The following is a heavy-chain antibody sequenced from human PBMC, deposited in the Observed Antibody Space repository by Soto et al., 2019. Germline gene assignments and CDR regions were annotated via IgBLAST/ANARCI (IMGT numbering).Heavy chain of an antibody. CDR3: VREIRSVSSGFDT. V-gene: IGHV4-30-4*01. CDR2: IYYNGNT. CDR1: GGSVSSDDYY. J-gene: IGHJ5*02. Sequence: QVQLQESGPGLVKPSQTLSLTCTVSGGSVSSDDYYWSWIRQPPGKGLEWIGYIYYNGNTYYNPTLKSRVSVSPDTSKNQFSLKVFSVTAADTAVYFCVREIRSVSSGFDTWGPGTLVTVSS.